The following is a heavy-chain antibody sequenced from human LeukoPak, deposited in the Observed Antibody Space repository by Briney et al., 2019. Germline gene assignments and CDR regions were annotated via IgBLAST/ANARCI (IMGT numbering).Heavy chain of an antibody. Sequence: PGGSLRLSCSASGFTFSSYAMHWVRQAPGKGLEYVSAISSNGGSTYYADSVKGGFTISRDNSKNTLYLQMSSLRAEDTAVYYCVKDVSRYSGYDSTFDYWGQGTLVTVSS. V-gene: IGHV3-64D*06. CDR1: GFTFSSYA. CDR2: ISSNGGST. J-gene: IGHJ4*02. CDR3: VKDVSRYSGYDSTFDY. D-gene: IGHD5-12*01.